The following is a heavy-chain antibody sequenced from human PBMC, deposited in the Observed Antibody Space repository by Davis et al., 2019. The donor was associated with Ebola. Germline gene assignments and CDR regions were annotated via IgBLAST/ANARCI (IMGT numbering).Heavy chain of an antibody. D-gene: IGHD2-15*01. CDR2: IRYDGSDK. J-gene: IGHJ6*04. CDR3: AREDRPPSRYYGMDV. Sequence: GESLKISCAASGFTFSSYGLHWVRQAPGKGLEWVAFIRYDGSDKYYADSVKGRFTISRDNSKNTQYLQMNSLRGEDTAVYYCAREDRPPSRYYGMDVWGKGTTVTVSS. CDR1: GFTFSSYG. V-gene: IGHV3-30*02.